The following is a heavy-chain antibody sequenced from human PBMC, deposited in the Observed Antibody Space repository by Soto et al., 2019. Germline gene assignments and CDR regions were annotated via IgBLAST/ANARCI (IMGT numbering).Heavy chain of an antibody. V-gene: IGHV3-74*01. CDR1: GFTFSNYW. Sequence: GGSLRLSCAASGFTFSNYWMHWVRQAPGKGLVWVSRINSDGSIISNADSVKGRFTISRDNAKNTLYPQMDSLRAEDTAVYYCVRLTSDLPFDYWGQGALVTVSS. J-gene: IGHJ4*02. D-gene: IGHD2-21*02. CDR3: VRLTSDLPFDY. CDR2: INSDGSII.